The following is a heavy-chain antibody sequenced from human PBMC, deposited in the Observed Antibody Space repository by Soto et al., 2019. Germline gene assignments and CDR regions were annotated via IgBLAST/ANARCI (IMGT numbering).Heavy chain of an antibody. CDR2: IYYSGST. D-gene: IGHD6-19*01. CDR3: ARAVAGTFQGYYFDY. Sequence: SETLSLTCTVSGGSISSYYWSWIRQPPGKGLEWIGYIYYSGSTNYNPSLKSRVTISVDTSKNQFSLKLSSVTAADTAVYYCARAVAGTFQGYYFDYWGQGTLVTVSS. J-gene: IGHJ4*02. CDR1: GGSISSYY. V-gene: IGHV4-59*08.